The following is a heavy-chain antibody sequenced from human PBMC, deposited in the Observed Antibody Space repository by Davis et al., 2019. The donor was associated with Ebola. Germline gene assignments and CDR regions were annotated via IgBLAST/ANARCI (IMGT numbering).Heavy chain of an antibody. V-gene: IGHV3-30-3*01. CDR3: WAVAGMVDY. Sequence: PGGSLRLSCAVSGFTFSSYAMHWVRQAPGKGLEWVAVISYDGSNKYYADSVKGRFTISRDNSKNTLYLQMNSLRAEDTAVYYCWAVAGMVDYWGQGTLVTVSS. CDR2: ISYDGSNK. CDR1: GFTFSSYA. D-gene: IGHD6-19*01. J-gene: IGHJ4*02.